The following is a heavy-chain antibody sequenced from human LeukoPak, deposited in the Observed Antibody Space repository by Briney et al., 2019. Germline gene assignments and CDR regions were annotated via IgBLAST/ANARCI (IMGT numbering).Heavy chain of an antibody. J-gene: IGHJ5*02. CDR2: IIPIFGTA. CDR1: GGTFSSYA. CDR3: ARDVGVVVPAAMRGYNWFDP. V-gene: IGHV1-69*05. Sequence: SVKVSCKASGGTFSSYAISWVRQAPGQGLEWMGRIIPIFGTANYAQKFQGRVTITTDESTSTAYMELSSLRSEDTAVYYCARDVGVVVPAAMRGYNWFDPWGQGTLITVSS. D-gene: IGHD2-2*01.